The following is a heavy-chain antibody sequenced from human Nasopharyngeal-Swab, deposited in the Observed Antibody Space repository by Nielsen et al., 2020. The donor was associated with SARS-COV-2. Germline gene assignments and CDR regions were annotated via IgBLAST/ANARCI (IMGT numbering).Heavy chain of an antibody. CDR3: ARAAISRYYDSRQDALDI. J-gene: IGHJ3*02. CDR1: GFTVSNNY. Sequence: GESLKISCEASGFTVSNNYMNWVRQAPGKGLEWVSVIYSGGATYYADSVKGRFTISRHSSKNTLYLQMNSLRAEDTAVYYCARAAISRYYDSRQDALDIWGQGTMVIVPS. D-gene: IGHD3-22*01. CDR2: IYSGGAT. V-gene: IGHV3-53*04.